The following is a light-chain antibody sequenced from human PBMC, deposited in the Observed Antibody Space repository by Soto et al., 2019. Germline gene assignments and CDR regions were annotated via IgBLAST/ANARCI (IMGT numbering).Light chain of an antibody. V-gene: IGLV2-11*01. CDR2: DVT. J-gene: IGLJ2*01. Sequence: QSVLTQPRSVSGSPGQSVTISCTGTSSDVGGYNFVSWYQQYPGKAPKFMISDVTKRPSGVPDRFSGSKSGNTASLTISGLQAEDEADYYCCSYAGRVIFGGGTKGTV. CDR1: SSDVGGYNF. CDR3: CSYAGRVI.